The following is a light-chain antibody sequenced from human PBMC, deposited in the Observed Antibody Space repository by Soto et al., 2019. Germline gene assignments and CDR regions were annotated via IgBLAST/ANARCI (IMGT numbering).Light chain of an antibody. V-gene: IGLV1-40*01. J-gene: IGLJ2*01. CDR2: GNS. Sequence: QTVLTQPPSVSGAPGQRVTISCTGSSSNIGAGYDVHWYQQLPGTAPKLLIYGNSNRPSGVPDRFSGSKSGTSASLAITGLQAEDEADYYYQSYDSSLSGSSVVFGGGTQLTVL. CDR1: SSNIGAGYD. CDR3: QSYDSSLSGSSVV.